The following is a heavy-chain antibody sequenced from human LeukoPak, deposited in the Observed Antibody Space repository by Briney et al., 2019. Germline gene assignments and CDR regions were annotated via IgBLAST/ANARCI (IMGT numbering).Heavy chain of an antibody. D-gene: IGHD2-21*02. CDR2: ISPYNSNS. V-gene: IGHV1-18*01. CDR3: ARVSFWEVVTAHDY. J-gene: IGHJ4*02. Sequence: ISPYNSNSNYPQTLHRTVTLTTDTSTSTAYIELRSLRSDDTAVYYCARVSFWEVVTAHDYWGQGTLVTVSS.